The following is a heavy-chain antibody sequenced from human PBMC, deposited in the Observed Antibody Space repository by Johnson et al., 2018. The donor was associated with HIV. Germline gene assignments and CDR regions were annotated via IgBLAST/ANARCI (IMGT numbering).Heavy chain of an antibody. CDR1: GFTFNYYG. V-gene: IGHV3-30*02. CDR2: VRHDGSNK. CDR3: AKDLFTEREDDAFDI. Sequence: QVQLVESGGGVVQPGGSLRLSCAASGFTFNYYGIHWVRQAPGKGLEWVAFVRHDGSNKYYADSVQGRFTISRDNSKNTLYLQMNSLRAEDTAVYYCAKDLFTEREDDAFDIWGQGTMVTVSS. J-gene: IGHJ3*02. D-gene: IGHD1-26*01.